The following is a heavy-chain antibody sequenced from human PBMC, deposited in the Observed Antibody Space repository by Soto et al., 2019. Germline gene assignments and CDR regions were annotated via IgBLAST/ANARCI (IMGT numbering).Heavy chain of an antibody. D-gene: IGHD3-9*01. Sequence: QVQLQESGPGLVKPSETLSLTCTVSGGSIGTYYWSWIRQPPGKGLEWIGDIYYRGNTDYNPSLKSRVTISLDTTKNQFSLKLSSVTAADTAVYYCARHPGYYDILTGYTTYYFDYWGQGILVTVSS. CDR1: GGSIGTYY. V-gene: IGHV4-59*08. J-gene: IGHJ4*02. CDR3: ARHPGYYDILTGYTTYYFDY. CDR2: IYYRGNT.